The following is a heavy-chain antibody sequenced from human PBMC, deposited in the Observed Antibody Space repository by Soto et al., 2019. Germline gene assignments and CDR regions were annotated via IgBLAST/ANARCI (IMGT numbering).Heavy chain of an antibody. CDR1: GFTFSSYA. Sequence: PGGSLRLSCAASGFTFSSYAMSWVRQAPGKGLEWVSAISGSGGSTYYADSVKGRFTISRDNSKNTLYLQMNSLRAEDTAVYYCARDFYGSTTVTADDYWGQGTLVTVSS. CDR3: ARDFYGSTTVTADDY. J-gene: IGHJ4*02. D-gene: IGHD4-17*01. CDR2: ISGSGGST. V-gene: IGHV3-23*01.